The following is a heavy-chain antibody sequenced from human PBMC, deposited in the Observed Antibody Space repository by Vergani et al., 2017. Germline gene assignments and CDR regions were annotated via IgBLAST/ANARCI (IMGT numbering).Heavy chain of an antibody. J-gene: IGHJ6*03. CDR2: IYYSGST. CDR1: GGSISSYY. Sequence: QVQLQDSGPGLVKPSETLSLTCTVSGGSISSYYWSWIRQPPGKGLEWIGYIYYSGSTNYNPSLKSRVTISVDTSKNQFSLKLSSVTAADTAVYYCAAAASLDYYYDMDVWGKGTTVTVSS. CDR3: AAAASLDYYYDMDV. V-gene: IGHV4-59*01. D-gene: IGHD2-2*01.